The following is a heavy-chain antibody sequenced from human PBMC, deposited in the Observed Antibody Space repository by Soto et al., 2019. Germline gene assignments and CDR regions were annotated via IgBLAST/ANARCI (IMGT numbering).Heavy chain of an antibody. CDR1: GYRFSSFW. CDR3: ARTAAAGKYYYGVDV. Sequence: GESLKISCKISGYRFSSFWIAWVRQKPGKGLEWMGIIYPGDATTIYSPSFQGRLTISVDMSISTAHLQWYDLKASDSAIYYCARTAAAGKYYYGVDVWGQGTTVTVYS. D-gene: IGHD6-13*01. V-gene: IGHV5-51*01. J-gene: IGHJ6*02. CDR2: IYPGDATT.